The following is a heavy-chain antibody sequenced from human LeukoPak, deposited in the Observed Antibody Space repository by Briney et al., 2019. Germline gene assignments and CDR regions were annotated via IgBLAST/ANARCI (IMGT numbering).Heavy chain of an antibody. CDR1: GFTFNIYA. D-gene: IGHD3-22*01. CDR2: ISGSGGST. J-gene: IGHJ4*02. Sequence: GGSLRLSCAASGFTFNIYAMGWVRQAPGKGLEWVSAISGSGGSTYYADSVKGRFTISRDNSKSTLYLQMNSLIAEDTAVYYCAKDAMFYYDGSGYYWYYWGQGTLVTVSS. V-gene: IGHV3-23*01. CDR3: AKDAMFYYDGSGYYWYY.